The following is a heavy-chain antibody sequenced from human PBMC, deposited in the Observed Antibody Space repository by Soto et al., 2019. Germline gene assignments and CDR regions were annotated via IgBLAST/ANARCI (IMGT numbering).Heavy chain of an antibody. Sequence: LSLTCTFSGGSMSTSAYYWSWIRQHPGKGLEWIGYIYYSGSTFYNPSLMSRVTISVDTSKQQFSLKMTSVTAADTAIYYCARHVSAVGRRGYFDFWGLGTLVTVSS. D-gene: IGHD5-18*01. J-gene: IGHJ4*02. CDR3: ARHVSAVGRRGYFDF. CDR1: GGSMSTSAYY. V-gene: IGHV4-31*03. CDR2: IYYSGST.